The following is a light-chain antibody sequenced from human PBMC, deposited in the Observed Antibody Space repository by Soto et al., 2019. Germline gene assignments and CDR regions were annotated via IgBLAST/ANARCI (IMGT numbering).Light chain of an antibody. Sequence: EIVMTQSPATLSVSPGERVTLSCRASQSVSSNLAWYQQKHGQAPRLLIHGASTRATGVPAWFSGSGSGTDYTLTISSLQFEDFAVYYCQQYNNWPPGATFGPGTKVDIK. CDR2: GAS. CDR3: QQYNNWPPGAT. J-gene: IGKJ3*01. CDR1: QSVSSN. V-gene: IGKV3-15*01.